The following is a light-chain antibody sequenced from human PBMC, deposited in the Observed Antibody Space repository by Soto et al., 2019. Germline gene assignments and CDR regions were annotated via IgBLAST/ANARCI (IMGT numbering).Light chain of an antibody. J-gene: IGLJ3*02. CDR1: SSDIGGYNY. CDR2: EVT. Sequence: QLVLTQPASVSGSPGQSITISCTGTSSDIGGYNYVSWYQQHPGKAPKLMIYEVTNRPSGVSDRFSGSKSGNTASLTISGLQAEDEADYYCSSYTSTISWVFGGGTKLTVL. V-gene: IGLV2-14*01. CDR3: SSYTSTISWV.